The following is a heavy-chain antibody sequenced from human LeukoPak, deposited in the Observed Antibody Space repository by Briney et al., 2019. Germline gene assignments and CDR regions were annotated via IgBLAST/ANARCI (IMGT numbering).Heavy chain of an antibody. D-gene: IGHD2-2*01. CDR3: ARGLGYYCSSTSCHPGNYDY. CDR2: ISSSSSTI. CDR1: GFTFSSYS. J-gene: IGHJ4*02. V-gene: IGHV3-48*01. Sequence: PGGSLRLSCAASGFTFSSYSMNWVRQAPGKGLEWVSYISSSSSTIYYADSVKGRFTISRDNAKNSLYLQMNSLRAEDTAVYYCARGLGYYCSSTSCHPGNYDYWGQGTLVTVSS.